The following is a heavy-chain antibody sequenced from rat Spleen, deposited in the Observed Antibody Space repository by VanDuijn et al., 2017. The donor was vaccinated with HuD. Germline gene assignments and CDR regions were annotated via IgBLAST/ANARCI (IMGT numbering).Heavy chain of an antibody. Sequence: EVQLVESGGGLVQPGRSMKLSCAASGFTFSNYGMAWVRQAPKKGLEWVAYISYDGGSTYYRDPVKGRFTISRDNAKSTLYLQMDSLRSEDTATFYFVRQDTSGYSNWFTYWGQGTLVTVSS. D-gene: IGHD4-3*01. V-gene: IGHV5-25*01. CDR1: GFTFSNYG. CDR2: ISYDGGST. J-gene: IGHJ3*01. CDR3: VRQDTSGYSNWFTY.